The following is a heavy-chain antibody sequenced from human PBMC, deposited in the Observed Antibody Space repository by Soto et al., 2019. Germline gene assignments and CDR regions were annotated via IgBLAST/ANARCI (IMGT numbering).Heavy chain of an antibody. J-gene: IGHJ6*02. D-gene: IGHD4-4*01. CDR2: ITSGGDYT. Sequence: EVQLLESGGGLVQPGGSLRLSCAASGFTFSNYAMAWVCQAPGRGPEWVSGITSGGDYTYYADSVKGRLTISRDNSKTTLYLQMDSLRAEDTAVYYCAKDRTYSNYHYYYYAMDVWGQGTTVTVSS. CDR3: AKDRTYSNYHYYYYAMDV. V-gene: IGHV3-23*01. CDR1: GFTFSNYA.